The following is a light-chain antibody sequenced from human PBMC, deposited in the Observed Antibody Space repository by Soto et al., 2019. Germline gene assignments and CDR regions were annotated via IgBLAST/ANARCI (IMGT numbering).Light chain of an antibody. J-gene: IGKJ1*01. Sequence: DLQITQSPSTLSVSVGYRVTITFTSSQTISSWLAWYQQKPGKAPKLLIYKASTLKSGVPSRFSGSGSGTEFTLTISSLQTDDFATYSCQHYNSYSEAFGQGTKVDIK. CDR2: KAS. CDR1: QTISSW. V-gene: IGKV1-5*03. CDR3: QHYNSYSEA.